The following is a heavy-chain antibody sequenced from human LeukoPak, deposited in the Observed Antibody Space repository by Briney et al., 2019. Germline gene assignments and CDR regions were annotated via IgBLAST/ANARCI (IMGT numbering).Heavy chain of an antibody. CDR3: AKVTSSGYYNDY. Sequence: GGSLRLSCAASGFTFSSYAMSWVRQAPGKGLEWVSVISGSGDNTDYADSVKGRFTISRDNSKNTLYLQMNSLRAEDTAVYYCAKVTSSGYYNDYWGQGTLVTVSS. D-gene: IGHD3-22*01. J-gene: IGHJ4*02. CDR2: ISGSGDNT. CDR1: GFTFSSYA. V-gene: IGHV3-23*01.